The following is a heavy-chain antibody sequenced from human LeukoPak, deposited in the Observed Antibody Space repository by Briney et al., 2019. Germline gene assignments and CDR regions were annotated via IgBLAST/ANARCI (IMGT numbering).Heavy chain of an antibody. Sequence: PGRSLRLSCAASEFFSMYAMHWVRQAPGKGLEWVANIKQDGSEKYYVDSVKGRFTISRDNAKNSLYLQMNSLRAEDTAVYYCARDGRMTLDYWGQGTLVTVSS. J-gene: IGHJ4*02. CDR1: EFFSMYA. D-gene: IGHD2-15*01. CDR3: ARDGRMTLDY. V-gene: IGHV3-7*03. CDR2: IKQDGSEK.